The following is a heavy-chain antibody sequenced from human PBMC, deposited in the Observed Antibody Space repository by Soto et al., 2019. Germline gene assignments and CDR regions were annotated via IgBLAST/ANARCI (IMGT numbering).Heavy chain of an antibody. D-gene: IGHD3-9*01. V-gene: IGHV1-46*01. CDR2: INPSGGST. CDR3: ARAPYYDILTGYTCYFEY. J-gene: IGHJ4*02. Sequence: ASLKVSCKTSGYTFTSYYMHCVRHTHGQGLEWMGIINPSGGSTSYAQKFQGRVTMTRDTSTSTVYMELSSLRSEDTAVYYCARAPYYDILTGYTCYFEYWGQGTLVTVSS. CDR1: GYTFTSYY.